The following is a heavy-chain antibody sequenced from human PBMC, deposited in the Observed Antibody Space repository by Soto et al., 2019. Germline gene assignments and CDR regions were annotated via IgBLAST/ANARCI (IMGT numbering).Heavy chain of an antibody. J-gene: IGHJ4*02. V-gene: IGHV4-4*02. D-gene: IGHD3-10*01. CDR1: GVSLTSGNX. CDR3: ARLVYDTRLNYMYFDF. Sequence: PSETLSLTCAVSGVSLTSGNXXTWVRQSPQRGLEYIGEIFHDGTANYYPSFERRVAMSVDTSRNQFSLKLTSVTAADTAVYFCARLVYDTRLNYMYFDFWGPGTLVTVSS. CDR2: IFHDGTA.